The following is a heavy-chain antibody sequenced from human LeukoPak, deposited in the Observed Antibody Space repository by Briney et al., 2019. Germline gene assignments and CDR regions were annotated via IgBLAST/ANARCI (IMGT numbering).Heavy chain of an antibody. CDR1: GYTFTSYD. D-gene: IGHD7-27*01. CDR3: ARGPPNWGFDS. CDR2: MSPASGNT. Sequence: ASVKVSCKASGYTFTSYDLNWVRRATAQGLEWMGWMSPASGNTGYAQEFQGRVTMTRDTSVSTAYMELNSLRSEDTAVYYCARGPPNWGFDSWGQGTLVTVSS. J-gene: IGHJ4*02. V-gene: IGHV1-8*01.